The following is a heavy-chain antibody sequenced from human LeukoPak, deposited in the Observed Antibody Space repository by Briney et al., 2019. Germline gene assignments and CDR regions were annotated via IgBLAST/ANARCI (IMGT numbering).Heavy chain of an antibody. V-gene: IGHV3-74*01. Sequence: GGSLRLSCAASGFTFSSYAMSWVRQAPGKGLVWVSRINSDGSSTSYADSVEGRFTISRDNAKNTLYLQMNSLRAADTAVYYCARMDSSGYTYLDYWGQGTLVTVSS. CDR3: ARMDSSGYTYLDY. CDR2: INSDGSST. D-gene: IGHD3-22*01. J-gene: IGHJ4*02. CDR1: GFTFSSYA.